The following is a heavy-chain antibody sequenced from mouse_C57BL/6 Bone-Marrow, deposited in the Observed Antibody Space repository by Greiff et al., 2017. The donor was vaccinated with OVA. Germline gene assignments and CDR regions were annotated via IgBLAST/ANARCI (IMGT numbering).Heavy chain of an antibody. V-gene: IGHV3-6*01. CDR2: IRYDGST. J-gene: IGHJ3*01. Sequence: EVQLQESGPGLVKPSQSLSLTCSVTGYSITSGYYWNWIRQFPGNKLEWMGYIRYDGSTNYNPSLNNRISITRDTSKNQFFLKLNTVTTEDTATYYCVREDGNYSWFADWGQGTLVTVSA. CDR1: GYSITSGYY. CDR3: VREDGNYSWFAD. D-gene: IGHD2-1*01.